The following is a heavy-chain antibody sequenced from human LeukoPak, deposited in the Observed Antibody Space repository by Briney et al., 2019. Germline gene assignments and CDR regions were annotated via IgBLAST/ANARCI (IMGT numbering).Heavy chain of an antibody. V-gene: IGHV5-51*01. CDR3: ARHFGYSSGWYLDY. Sequence: GKSLKISCEGSGYNFANYWIGWVRQMPGKGLEWMGIIYPGDSDTRYSTSFQGQVTISADKSISTAYLQWSSLKASDTAMYYCARHFGYSSGWYLDYWGQGTLVTVSS. J-gene: IGHJ4*02. CDR1: GYNFANYW. CDR2: IYPGDSDT. D-gene: IGHD6-19*01.